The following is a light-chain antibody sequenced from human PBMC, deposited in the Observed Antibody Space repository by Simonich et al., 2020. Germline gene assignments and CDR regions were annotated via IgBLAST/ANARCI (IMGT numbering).Light chain of an antibody. Sequence: QSALTQPASVSGSPGQSITISCTGTSTDVGGYNYVSWYQQHPGKAPKLMIYSVSKRPAGVSNRFAGSKSGNTASLTISGLQAEDEADYYCSSYTSSSTLVFGGGNKLTVL. CDR2: SVS. J-gene: IGLJ3*02. V-gene: IGLV2-14*03. CDR1: STDVGGYNY. CDR3: SSYTSSSTLV.